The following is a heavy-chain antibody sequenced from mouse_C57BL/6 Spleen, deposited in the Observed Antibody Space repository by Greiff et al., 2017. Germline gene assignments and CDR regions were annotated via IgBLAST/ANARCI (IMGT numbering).Heavy chain of an antibody. CDR2: INPNNGGT. CDR3: AREGTGYYYAMDY. J-gene: IGHJ4*01. Sequence: EVQLQQSGPELVKPGASVKMSCKASGYTFTDYNMHWVKQSHGKSLEWIGYINPNNGGTSYNQKFKGKATLTVNKSSSTAYMELRSLTSEDSAVYYCAREGTGYYYAMDYWGQGTSVTVSS. V-gene: IGHV1-22*01. D-gene: IGHD3-3*01. CDR1: GYTFTDYN.